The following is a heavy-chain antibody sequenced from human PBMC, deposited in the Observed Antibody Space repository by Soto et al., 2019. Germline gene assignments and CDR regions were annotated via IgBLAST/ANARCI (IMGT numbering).Heavy chain of an antibody. CDR1: GGSISSGDYY. CDR2: IYYSGST. Sequence: PSETLSLTCTVSGGSISSGDYYWSWIRQPPGKGLEWIGYIYYSGSTYYNPSLKSRATISVDTSKNQFSLKLSSVTAADTAVYYCARAQYYDILTGPPLIDYWGQGILVTVSS. J-gene: IGHJ4*02. V-gene: IGHV4-30-4*01. D-gene: IGHD3-9*01. CDR3: ARAQYYDILTGPPLIDY.